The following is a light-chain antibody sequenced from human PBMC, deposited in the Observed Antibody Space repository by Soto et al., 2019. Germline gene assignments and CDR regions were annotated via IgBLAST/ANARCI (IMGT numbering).Light chain of an antibody. CDR1: SSDVGGYDY. CDR3: SSHTSGSTRV. V-gene: IGLV2-14*01. Sequence: QSALTHPASVSGSPGHSIAISCTGTSSDVGGYDYVSWYQQHPDKAPKLMIYEVTKRPSGVSNRFSGSKSGNTASLTISGLQPEDEADYYCSSHTSGSTRVFGSGTKVTVL. CDR2: EVT. J-gene: IGLJ1*01.